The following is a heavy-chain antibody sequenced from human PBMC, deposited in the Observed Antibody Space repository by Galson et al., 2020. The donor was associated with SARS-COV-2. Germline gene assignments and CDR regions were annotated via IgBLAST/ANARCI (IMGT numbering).Heavy chain of an antibody. CDR2: ISPKSGGI. J-gene: IGHJ4*02. Sequence: ASVKVSCKASGYSFTGYYIHWVRQAPGQGLEWLGWISPKSGGIKYAQKFQGRVTMTRDTSITTVYMELSRLRSDDTAVYYCARNRYYATGGYDCSFDYWGQGALVTVSS. CDR1: GYSFTGYY. V-gene: IGHV1-2*02. CDR3: ARNRYYATGGYDCSFDY. D-gene: IGHD1-20*01.